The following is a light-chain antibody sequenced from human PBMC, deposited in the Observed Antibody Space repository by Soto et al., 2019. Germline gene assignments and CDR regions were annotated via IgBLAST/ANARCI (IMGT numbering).Light chain of an antibody. J-gene: IGKJ1*01. CDR1: QSVLYSSNNKNY. CDR2: WAS. Sequence: DIVMTQSPDSLAVSLGERATINCKSSQSVLYSSNNKNYLAWYQQKPGQPPKLLIYWASTRESGVPDRFSGSGSGTAFTLTISSLQAEDVAVYYCQQYYSTPRTFGQVTKVDIK. CDR3: QQYYSTPRT. V-gene: IGKV4-1*01.